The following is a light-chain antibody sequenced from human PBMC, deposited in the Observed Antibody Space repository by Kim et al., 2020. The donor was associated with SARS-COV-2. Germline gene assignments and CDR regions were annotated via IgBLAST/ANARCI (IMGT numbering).Light chain of an antibody. V-gene: IGKV1-39*01. CDR2: TAS. Sequence: DIQMTQSPSSLSASVGDRVTITCRASQSISTFLNWYQHKPGNAPKVLIYTASSLQSGVPSRFSGSGSETDFTLTISSLQPEDFATYYCQQSYIVPFTFGRGTKVDIK. J-gene: IGKJ3*01. CDR3: QQSYIVPFT. CDR1: QSISTF.